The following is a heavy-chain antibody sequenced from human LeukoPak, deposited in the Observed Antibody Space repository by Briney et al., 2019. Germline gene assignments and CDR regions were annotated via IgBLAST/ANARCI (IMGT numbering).Heavy chain of an antibody. CDR2: IKSKTDGDTT. V-gene: IGHV3-15*01. CDR3: GWGTGTGFDY. CDR1: GFTFRNDW. D-gene: IGHD1-1*01. Sequence: GRSLRLSCAASGFTFRNDWMSWVRQAPGKGLEWVGLIKSKTDGDTTDYAAPVKGRFIISRDDSQNTLDVHMNSLKSEYTAVYYCGWGTGTGFDYRGQGTLVTVSS. J-gene: IGHJ4*02.